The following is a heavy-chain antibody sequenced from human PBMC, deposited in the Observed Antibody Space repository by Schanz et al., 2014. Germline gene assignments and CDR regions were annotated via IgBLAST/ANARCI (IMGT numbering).Heavy chain of an antibody. J-gene: IGHJ4*02. D-gene: IGHD3-3*01. Sequence: EVQLLESGGGLVQPGGSLRLSCASSGFSFTTYAMSWVRQAPGKGLEWVSSISSGGGSTYYADSVKGRFTMSRDNAKNSVFLQMNSLRAEDTAVYYRVRDSFFAFDYWGQGTLVTVSS. CDR1: GFSFTTYA. CDR2: ISSGGGST. CDR3: VRDSFFAFDY. V-gene: IGHV3-23*01.